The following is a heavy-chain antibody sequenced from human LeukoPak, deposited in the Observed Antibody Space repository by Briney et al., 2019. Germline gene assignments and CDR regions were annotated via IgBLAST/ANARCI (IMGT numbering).Heavy chain of an antibody. CDR2: IYWDDEK. D-gene: IGHD3-22*01. J-gene: IGHJ4*02. Sequence: SGPTLVKPTQTLTLTCTFSGFSLTSNGVGVGWIRQPPGKALEGLALIYWDDEKRYSPSLRTRLTITKDTSRRQVVLTLSNMDPVDTSTYYCAHLYFYNSVGYSRAFDYWGQGTLVTVSS. CDR1: GFSLTSNGVG. V-gene: IGHV2-5*02. CDR3: AHLYFYNSVGYSRAFDY.